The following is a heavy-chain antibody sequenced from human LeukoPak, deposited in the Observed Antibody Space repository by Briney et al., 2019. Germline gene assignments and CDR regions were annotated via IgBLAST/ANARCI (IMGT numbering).Heavy chain of an antibody. D-gene: IGHD6-13*01. CDR1: GFTFSSYA. J-gene: IGHJ4*02. V-gene: IGHV3-23*01. Sequence: PGGSLRLSCAASGFTFSSYAMSWVRQAPGKGLEWVSAISGSGGSTYYADTVKGRFTVSRDNSKNTLYLLLNSLRAEDTAVYYCAKRSSPGTYYFDYWGQGTLVTVSS. CDR2: ISGSGGST. CDR3: AKRSSPGTYYFDY.